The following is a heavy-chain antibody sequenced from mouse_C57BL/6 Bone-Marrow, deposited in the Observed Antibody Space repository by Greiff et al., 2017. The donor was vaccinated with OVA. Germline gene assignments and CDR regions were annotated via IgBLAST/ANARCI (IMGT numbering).Heavy chain of an antibody. V-gene: IGHV14-4*01. D-gene: IGHD2-3*01. CDR1: GFNIKDDY. CDR3: TTDDGPPWFAY. Sequence: EVQLVESGAELVRPGASVKLSCTASGFNIKDDYMHWVKQRPEQGLEWIGWIDPENGDTEYASKFQGKATITADTSSNTAYLQLSSLTSEDTAVYYCTTDDGPPWFAYWGQGTLVTVSA. CDR2: IDPENGDT. J-gene: IGHJ3*01.